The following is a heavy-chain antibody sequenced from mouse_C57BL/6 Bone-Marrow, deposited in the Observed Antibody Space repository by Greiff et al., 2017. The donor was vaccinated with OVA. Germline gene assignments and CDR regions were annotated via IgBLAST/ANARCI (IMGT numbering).Heavy chain of an antibody. CDR2: IYPRSGNT. V-gene: IGHV1-81*01. D-gene: IGHD6-2*01. CDR3: ARSLFLFAY. J-gene: IGHJ3*01. Sequence: QVQLKESGAELARPGASVKLSCKASGYTFTSYGISWVKQRTGQGLEWIGEIYPRSGNTYYNEKFKGKATLTADKSPSTAYIGLRSLTSEDSAVYFCARSLFLFAYWGPGTLVTVSA. CDR1: GYTFTSYG.